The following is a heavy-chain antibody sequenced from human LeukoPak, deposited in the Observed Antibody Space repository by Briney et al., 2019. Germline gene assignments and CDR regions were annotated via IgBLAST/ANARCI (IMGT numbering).Heavy chain of an antibody. Sequence: GAPVKVSCKASGYTFTSYGISWVRQAPGQGLEWMGWISAYNGNTNYAQKLQGRVTMTTVTSTSTAYMELRSLRSDDTAVYYCARVVAFYDSSGYYVDAFDIWGQGTMVTVSS. J-gene: IGHJ3*02. V-gene: IGHV1-18*01. CDR3: ARVVAFYDSSGYYVDAFDI. D-gene: IGHD3-22*01. CDR1: GYTFTSYG. CDR2: ISAYNGNT.